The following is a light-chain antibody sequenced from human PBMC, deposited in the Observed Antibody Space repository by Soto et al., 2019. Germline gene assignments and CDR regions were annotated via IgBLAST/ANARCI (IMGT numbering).Light chain of an antibody. CDR1: SSDVGGYNY. V-gene: IGLV2-8*01. Sequence: QSALTQPPSASGSPGQSVTISCTGTSSDVGGYNYVSWYQQHPGKAPKLMIFEVNKRPSGVPDRFSGSKSGTTASLTVSGLQAEDEADYYCSSYAGINNLGVFGTGTKLTVL. CDR3: SSYAGINNLGV. J-gene: IGLJ1*01. CDR2: EVN.